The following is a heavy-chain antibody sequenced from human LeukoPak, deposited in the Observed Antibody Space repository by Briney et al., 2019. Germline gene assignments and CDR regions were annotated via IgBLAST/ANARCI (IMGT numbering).Heavy chain of an antibody. D-gene: IGHD3-10*01. CDR2: IYDRRST. J-gene: IGHJ4*02. CDR1: GGSISSGGYY. CDR3: ARDPDYYGSGSYAYFDD. Sequence: SQTLSLTCTVSGGSISSGGYYWSWLRQHPGKGLEWFVYIYDRRSTNYNPSLEGRVTISVDTSKSQFSLKLSSVTAADTAMYYCARDPDYYGSGSYAYFDDGGQGTLVTVSS. V-gene: IGHV4-31*03.